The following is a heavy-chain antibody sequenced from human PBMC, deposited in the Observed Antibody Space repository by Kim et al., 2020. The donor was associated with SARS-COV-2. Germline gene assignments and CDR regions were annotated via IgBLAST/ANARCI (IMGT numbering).Heavy chain of an antibody. CDR1: GGSFSGYY. V-gene: IGHV4-34*01. J-gene: IGHJ4*02. CDR2: INHSGST. CDR3: ARGAAGYSSSWVDY. Sequence: SETLSLTCAVYGGSFSGYYWSWIRQPPGKGLEWIGEINHSGSTNYNPSLKSRVTISVDTSKNQFSLKLSSVTAADTAVYYCARGAAGYSSSWVDYWGQGT. D-gene: IGHD6-13*01.